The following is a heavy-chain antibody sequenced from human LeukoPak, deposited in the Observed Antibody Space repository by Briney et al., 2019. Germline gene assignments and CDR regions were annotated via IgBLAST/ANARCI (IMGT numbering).Heavy chain of an antibody. CDR1: GFSISSGGYY. Sequence: SETLSLTCTVSGFSISSGGYYWSWIRQHPGKGLEWIVYIYYSGSTYYNPSLKSRVTISVDTSKNQFSLKLSSVTAADTAVYYCARDPRRVAAAGSRGYGMHVWGQGTTVTVSS. V-gene: IGHV4-31*03. CDR2: IYYSGST. J-gene: IGHJ6*02. CDR3: ARDPRRVAAAGSRGYGMHV. D-gene: IGHD6-13*01.